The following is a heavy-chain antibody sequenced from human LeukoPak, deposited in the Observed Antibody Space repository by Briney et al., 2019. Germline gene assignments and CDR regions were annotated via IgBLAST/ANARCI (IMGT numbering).Heavy chain of an antibody. D-gene: IGHD3-10*01. Sequence: SETLSLTCTVSGYSISSGNYWGWIRQPPGKGLEWMGSIDHSGSIYYNPSLKSRVTMSVDTSKNQFSLKLSSVTAADTAVYYCARGRNYDSGSYYFFDYWSQGTLVTVSS. V-gene: IGHV4-38-2*02. CDR3: ARGRNYDSGSYYFFDY. CDR1: GYSISSGNY. J-gene: IGHJ4*02. CDR2: IDHSGSI.